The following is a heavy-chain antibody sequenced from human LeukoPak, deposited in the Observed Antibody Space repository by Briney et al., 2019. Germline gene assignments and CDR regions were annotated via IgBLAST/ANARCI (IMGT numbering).Heavy chain of an antibody. CDR2: IWSVDGEK. Sequence: GGSLRLSCAATNFPFKNYGMHWVRQSPGKGLEWVAVIWSVDGEKHYLDSVKGRFTISRDNSKNMLFLQMNSLRAEDTAVYYCAKESMIVVVIRWAFDIWGQGTMVTVSS. CDR3: AKESMIVVVIRWAFDI. D-gene: IGHD3-22*01. CDR1: NFPFKNYG. V-gene: IGHV3-33*03. J-gene: IGHJ3*02.